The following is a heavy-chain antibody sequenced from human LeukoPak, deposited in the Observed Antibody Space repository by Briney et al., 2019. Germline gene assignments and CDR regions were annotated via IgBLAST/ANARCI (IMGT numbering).Heavy chain of an antibody. CDR3: ATYYSDSSGLGDS. J-gene: IGHJ4*02. Sequence: SETLSLTCTVSGGSISSSSYYWGWIRQPPGKGLEWIGSIYYSGSTYYNPSLKSRVTISVDKSKNLFSLKLSSVTAADTAVYYCATYYSDSSGLGDSWGQGTLVTVSS. V-gene: IGHV4-39*07. CDR2: IYYSGST. D-gene: IGHD3-22*01. CDR1: GGSISSSSYY.